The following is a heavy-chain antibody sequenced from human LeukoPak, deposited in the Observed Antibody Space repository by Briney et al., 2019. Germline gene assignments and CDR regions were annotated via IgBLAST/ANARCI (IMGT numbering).Heavy chain of an antibody. D-gene: IGHD6-13*01. V-gene: IGHV3-33*01. CDR1: GFTFSSYG. J-gene: IGHJ4*02. Sequence: GGSLRLSCAASGFTFSSYGMNWVRQAPGKGLEWVAVIWYDGSNKYCGDSVKGRFTISRDNSKNTVSLQMNSLRVEDTAVYYCARLRSSWSFDYWGQGTLVTVSS. CDR2: IWYDGSNK. CDR3: ARLRSSWSFDY.